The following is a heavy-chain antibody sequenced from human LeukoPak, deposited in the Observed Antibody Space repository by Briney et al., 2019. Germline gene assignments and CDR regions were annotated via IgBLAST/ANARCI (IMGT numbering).Heavy chain of an antibody. CDR2: IKQDGSEK. D-gene: IGHD3-16*02. V-gene: IGHV3-7*03. J-gene: IGHJ4*02. CDR1: GFIFSSYW. CDR3: ARDWSSFLGELSLGYFDY. Sequence: GGSLRLSCAASGFIFSSYWMSWVRQAPGKGLEWVANIKQDGSEKYYVDSVKGRFTISRDNAKNSLYLQMNSLRAEDTAVYYCARDWSSFLGELSLGYFDYWGQGTLATVSS.